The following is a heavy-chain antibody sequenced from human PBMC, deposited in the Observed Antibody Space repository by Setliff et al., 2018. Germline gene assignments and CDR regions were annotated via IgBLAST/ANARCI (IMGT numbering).Heavy chain of an antibody. CDR3: ARQPSSGSYYNPRPYYFDF. CDR2: VHYSGDS. V-gene: IGHV4-59*01. D-gene: IGHD3-10*01. Sequence: PSETLSLTCTVSGDSMSSYYWSWIRQSPGKGLEWIGYVHYSGDSNYNPPLKSRVTMSVDTSKDQFSLNLRSVTAADTAVYYCARQPSSGSYYNPRPYYFDFWGQGTLVTSPQ. J-gene: IGHJ4*02. CDR1: GDSMSSYY.